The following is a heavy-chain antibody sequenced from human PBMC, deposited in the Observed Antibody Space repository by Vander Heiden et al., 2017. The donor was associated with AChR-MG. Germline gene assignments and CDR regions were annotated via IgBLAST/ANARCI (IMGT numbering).Heavy chain of an antibody. CDR3: ASAHSSGYYQPYDY. V-gene: IGHV4-39*01. Sequence: QLQLQESGPGLVKPSETLSLTCTVSGGSISSSSYSWGWIRQPPGKALEWIGGIYDSGSTYYNPALKSRVTISVDTSKNQFSLKRSSVTAADTAVYYCASAHSSGYYQPYDYWGQGTLVTVSS. CDR1: GGSISSSSYS. D-gene: IGHD3-22*01. J-gene: IGHJ4*02. CDR2: IYDSGST.